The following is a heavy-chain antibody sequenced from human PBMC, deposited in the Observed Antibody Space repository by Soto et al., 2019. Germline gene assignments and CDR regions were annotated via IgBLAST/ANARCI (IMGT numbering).Heavy chain of an antibody. CDR2: INAGNGDT. CDR1: GYSLTTYP. CDR3: ARGDFSDV. J-gene: IGHJ6*02. Sequence: GASVKVSCESSGYSLTTYPMHWVRQAGQRLEWMGWINAGNGDTKYSQKFQGRITITRDTSASTDFMELSSLRSEDTAVYYCARGDFSDVWGQGTTVTVS. V-gene: IGHV1-3*01.